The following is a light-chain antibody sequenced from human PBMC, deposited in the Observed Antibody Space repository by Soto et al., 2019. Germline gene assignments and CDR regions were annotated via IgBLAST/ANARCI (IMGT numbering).Light chain of an antibody. Sequence: QSVLTPPASLSGSPGQSITISWTGTSSDVGGYNYVSWYQQHPGKAPKLMIYEVSNRPSGVSNRFSGSKSGNTASRIISGLQTEHEADYYCSAYTTTNTIIFGTGTKVTVL. CDR3: SAYTTTNTII. J-gene: IGLJ1*01. V-gene: IGLV2-14*01. CDR1: SSDVGGYNY. CDR2: EVS.